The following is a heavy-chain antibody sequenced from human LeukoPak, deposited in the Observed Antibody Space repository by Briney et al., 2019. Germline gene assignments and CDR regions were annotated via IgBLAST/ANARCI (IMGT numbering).Heavy chain of an antibody. V-gene: IGHV4-4*02. Sequence: SETLSLTCAVSGASISSVNWWSWVRQPPGKGLEWIGEIYHRGSTNYKPSLKSRVTISVDKSKNQFSLKRSSVTAADTAVYYCARLVGATPYYYYGMDVWGQGTTVTVSS. CDR1: GASISSVNW. J-gene: IGHJ6*02. D-gene: IGHD1-26*01. CDR3: ARLVGATPYYYYGMDV. CDR2: IYHRGST.